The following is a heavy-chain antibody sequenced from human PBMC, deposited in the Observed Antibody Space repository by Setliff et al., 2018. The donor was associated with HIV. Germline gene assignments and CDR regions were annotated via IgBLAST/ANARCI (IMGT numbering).Heavy chain of an antibody. CDR2: IRAYNGNT. D-gene: IGHD1-1*01. V-gene: IGHV1-18*01. CDR3: ARENEGGAFDI. CDR1: VYTFINFG. J-gene: IGHJ3*02. Sequence: GASVKVSCKASVYTFINFGISSVRQAPGQGLEWMGWIRAYNGNTNSAQRLQGRVTQTTDTSTSTAYMELRSLRSDDTAVYFCARENEGGAFDIWGQGTMVTVSS.